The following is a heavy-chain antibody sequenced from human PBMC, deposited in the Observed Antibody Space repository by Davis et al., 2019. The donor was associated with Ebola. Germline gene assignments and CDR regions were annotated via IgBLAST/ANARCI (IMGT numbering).Heavy chain of an antibody. V-gene: IGHV3-30*02. CDR2: IWFDGRNE. D-gene: IGHD2-8*02. CDR1: GLPFSRYA. Sequence: GGSLSLSFLPSGLPFSRYALHWVRQTPGKGLEWVAFIWFDGRNEHYIDSVKGRFTVSRDNSKNTLFLQMNSLRPEDTAVYYCAKDPLGHTGENDYWGQGTLVTVSS. J-gene: IGHJ4*02. CDR3: AKDPLGHTGENDY.